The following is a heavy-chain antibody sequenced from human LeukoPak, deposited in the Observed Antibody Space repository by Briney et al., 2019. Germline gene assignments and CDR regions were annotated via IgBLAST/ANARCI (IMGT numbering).Heavy chain of an antibody. CDR3: AREPSSSWYQSPYGMDV. CDR2: IKQDGSEK. D-gene: IGHD6-13*01. CDR1: GFTFSTYW. J-gene: IGHJ6*02. V-gene: IGHV3-7*01. Sequence: PGGSLRLSCAASGFTFSTYWMNWVRQAPGKGLEWVANIKQDGSEKKYVDSVKGRFTISRDNAKNSLYLQMNSLRAEDTAVYYCAREPSSSWYQSPYGMDVWGQGTTVTVSS.